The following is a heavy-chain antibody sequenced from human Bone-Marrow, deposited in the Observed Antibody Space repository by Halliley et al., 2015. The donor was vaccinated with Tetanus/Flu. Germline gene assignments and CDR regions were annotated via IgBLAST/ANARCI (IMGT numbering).Heavy chain of an antibody. V-gene: IGHV3-11*05. CDR3: ATAPVSRAGNFFDP. D-gene: IGHD3-10*01. CDR2: IDRNGSYT. J-gene: IGHJ5*02. Sequence: SYIDRNGSYTDYAPFVKGRFIISRDNAMNSVFLQMNRLTAEDTAVYYCATAPVSRAGNFFDPWGQGTLVTVSS.